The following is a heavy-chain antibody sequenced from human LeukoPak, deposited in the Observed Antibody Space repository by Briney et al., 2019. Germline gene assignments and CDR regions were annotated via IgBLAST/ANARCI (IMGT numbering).Heavy chain of an antibody. D-gene: IGHD4-17*01. Sequence: SETLSLTCTVSGGSISGSSYYWGWIRQPPGKGLEWIGSIYYSGSTYYNPSLKSRVTISVDTSKNQFSLKLSSVTAADTAVYYCARRDYGDYIADYWGQGTLVTVSS. J-gene: IGHJ4*02. CDR2: IYYSGST. V-gene: IGHV4-39*01. CDR3: ARRDYGDYIADY. CDR1: GGSISGSSYY.